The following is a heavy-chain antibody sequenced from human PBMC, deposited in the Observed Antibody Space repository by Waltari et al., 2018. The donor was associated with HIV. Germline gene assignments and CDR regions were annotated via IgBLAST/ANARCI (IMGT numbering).Heavy chain of an antibody. D-gene: IGHD4-17*01. J-gene: IGHJ5*02. CDR3: ARGDFADLVDDYGDYVRPHSWFDP. Sequence: QVQLQQWGAGLLQPSETLSLTCAVYGGSLSGYYWTWLRQPPGKGLEWIGESSHSGSTDYNPSFKSRVTISIDTSKRQFSLRMTSVTAADMGLYFCARGDFADLVDDYGDYVRPHSWFDPWGQGTLVTV. CDR1: GGSLSGYY. CDR2: SSHSGST. V-gene: IGHV4-34*01.